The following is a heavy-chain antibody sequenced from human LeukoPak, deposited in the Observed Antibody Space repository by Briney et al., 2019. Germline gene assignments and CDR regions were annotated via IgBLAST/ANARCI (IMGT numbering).Heavy chain of an antibody. Sequence: SETLSLTCTVSGGSISSYYWSWIRQHPGKGLEWIGYIYYSGSTYYNPSLKSRVTISVDTSKNQFSLKLSSVTAADTAVYYCARAWYGYSSSWYYFDYWGQGTLVTVSS. J-gene: IGHJ4*02. CDR2: IYYSGST. CDR1: GGSISSYY. CDR3: ARAWYGYSSSWYYFDY. D-gene: IGHD6-13*01. V-gene: IGHV4-59*06.